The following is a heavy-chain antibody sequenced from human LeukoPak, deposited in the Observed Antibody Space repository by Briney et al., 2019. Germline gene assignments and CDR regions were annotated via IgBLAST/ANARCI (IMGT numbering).Heavy chain of an antibody. D-gene: IGHD3-9*01. CDR3: ARDSPLLTV. CDR1: GFIFSSHA. V-gene: IGHV3-23*01. Sequence: GGSLRLSCAASGFIFSSHAMSWVRQAPGKGLEWVSAIGDDVVSTYYAESVKGRFTISRDNSKNTLYLQMNSLRAADTATYYCARDSPLLTVWGQGTLVTVSS. CDR2: IGDDVVST. J-gene: IGHJ4*02.